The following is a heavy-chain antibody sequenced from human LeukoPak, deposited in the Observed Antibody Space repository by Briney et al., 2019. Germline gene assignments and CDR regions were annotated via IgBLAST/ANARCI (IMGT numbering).Heavy chain of an antibody. D-gene: IGHD3-3*01. CDR2: VDSDESNT. CDR3: ARVSGDFWSGYSFDS. CDR1: GFTFSNYW. Sequence: GGSLRLSCAASGFTFSNYWVHWVRQAPGKGLVWVSRVDSDESNTDYADAVKGRFTISRDNAKNTLYLEMNSLRAEDMAVYYCARVSGDFWSGYSFDSWGQGTLVVVSS. V-gene: IGHV3-74*01. J-gene: IGHJ4*02.